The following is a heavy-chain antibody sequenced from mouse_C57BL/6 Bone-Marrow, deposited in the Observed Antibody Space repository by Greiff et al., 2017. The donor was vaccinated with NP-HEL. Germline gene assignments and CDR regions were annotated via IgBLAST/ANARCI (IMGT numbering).Heavy chain of an antibody. Sequence: EVKLVESGEGLVKPGGSLKLSCAASGFTFSSYAMSWVRQTPEKRLEWVAYISSGGDYIYYADTVKGRFTISRDNARNTLYLQMSSLKPEDTAMYYCTRVISVLFDYWGQGTTLTVSS. J-gene: IGHJ2*01. CDR1: GFTFSSYA. CDR2: ISSGGDYI. CDR3: TRVISVLFDY. V-gene: IGHV5-9-1*02.